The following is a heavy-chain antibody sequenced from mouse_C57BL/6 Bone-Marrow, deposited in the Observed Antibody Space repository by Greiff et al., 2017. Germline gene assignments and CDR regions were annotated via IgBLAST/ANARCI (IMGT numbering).Heavy chain of an antibody. J-gene: IGHJ3*01. CDR1: GFSLTSYG. D-gene: IGHD2-1*01. CDR2: IWSGGST. Sequence: QVQLQQSGPGLVQPSQSLSITCTVSGFSLTSYGVHWVRQSPGKGLEWLGVIWSGGSTDYNAAFISRLSISKDNSKCQVFFKMNSLQADDTAIYYCASIYYGNPFAYWGQGTLVTVSA. V-gene: IGHV2-2*01. CDR3: ASIYYGNPFAY.